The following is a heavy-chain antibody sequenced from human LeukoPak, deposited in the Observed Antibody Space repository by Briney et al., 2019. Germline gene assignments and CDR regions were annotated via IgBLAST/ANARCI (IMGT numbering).Heavy chain of an antibody. CDR3: ARPVGYSGSGSYYGY. D-gene: IGHD3-10*01. J-gene: IGHJ4*02. V-gene: IGHV3-48*03. Sequence: GGSLRLSCAASGFTFSSYEMNWLRQVPGKGLEWISYISVDGTTIHYADSVNGRFTISRDNAQNSLYLQMNSLGVEDTAVYHCARPVGYSGSGSYYGYWGQGTLVTVSS. CDR2: ISVDGTTI. CDR1: GFTFSSYE.